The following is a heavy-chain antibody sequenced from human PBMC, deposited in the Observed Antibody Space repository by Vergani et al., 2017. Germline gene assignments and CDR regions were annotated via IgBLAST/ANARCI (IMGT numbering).Heavy chain of an antibody. J-gene: IGHJ5*02. CDR1: GGSFSGYY. V-gene: IGHV4-34*01. CDR3: ARVGKYKAEAVDV. D-gene: IGHD6-13*01. Sequence: QVQLQQWGAGLLKPSETLSLTCAVSGGSFSGYYWSWIRQPPGKGLEWVGEINHSGSTNYNPSLKSRVTISVDTSKNQFSLKLGSVTAADTAVYYCARVGKYKAEAVDVWGQGTLVTVSS. CDR2: INHSGST.